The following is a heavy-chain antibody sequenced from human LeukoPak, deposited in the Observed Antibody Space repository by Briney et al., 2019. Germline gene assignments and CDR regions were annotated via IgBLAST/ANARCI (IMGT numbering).Heavy chain of an antibody. CDR2: INSDGSST. D-gene: IGHD3-22*01. CDR1: GFTFSSYW. J-gene: IGHJ4*02. CDR3: AKGVTSAYRDFDY. Sequence: GGSLRLSCAASGFTFSSYWMHWVRQAPGKGLVWVSHINSDGSSTSYADSVKGRFTISRDNAKNTLYLQMNSLRAEDTAVYYCAKGVTSAYRDFDYWGQGTLVTVSS. V-gene: IGHV3-74*01.